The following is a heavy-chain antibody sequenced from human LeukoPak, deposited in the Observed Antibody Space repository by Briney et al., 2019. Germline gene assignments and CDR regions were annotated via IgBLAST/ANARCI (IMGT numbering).Heavy chain of an antibody. J-gene: IGHJ4*02. V-gene: IGHV4-34*01. Sequence: PSETLSLTCAVYGGSFSGYYWSWIRQPPGKGLEWIGEINHSGSTNYNPSLKSRVTMSVDTSKNQFSLKLSSVTAADTAVYYCARVGYYGSGSYYFDYWGQGTLVTVSS. CDR1: GGSFSGYY. CDR3: ARVGYYGSGSYYFDY. CDR2: INHSGST. D-gene: IGHD3-10*01.